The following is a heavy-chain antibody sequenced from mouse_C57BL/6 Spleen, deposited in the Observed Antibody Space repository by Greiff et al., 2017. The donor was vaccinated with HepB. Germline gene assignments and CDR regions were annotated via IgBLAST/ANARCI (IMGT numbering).Heavy chain of an antibody. V-gene: IGHV1-55*01. CDR3: ARDTTVVAPGYFDV. D-gene: IGHD1-1*01. CDR1: GYTFTSYW. CDR2: IYPGSGST. J-gene: IGHJ1*03. Sequence: VQLQQSGAELVKPGASVKMSCKASGYTFTSYWITWVKQRPGQGLEWIGDIYPGSGSTNYNEKFKSKATLTVDTSSSTAYMQLSSLTSEDSAVYYCARDTTVVAPGYFDVWGTGTTVTVSS.